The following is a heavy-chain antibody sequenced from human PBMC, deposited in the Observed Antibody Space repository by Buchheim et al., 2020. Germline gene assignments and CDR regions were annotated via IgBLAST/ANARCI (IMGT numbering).Heavy chain of an antibody. V-gene: IGHV4-61*01. CDR2: IYYSGST. J-gene: IGHJ4*02. Sequence: QVQLQESGPGLVKPSETLSLTCTVSGGSVSSGSYYWSWIRQPPGKGLEWIGYIYYSGSTNYNPSLKCRVTISVDTSKNQFSLKLSSVTAADTAVYYCARGNYYDSSGYYYGPDYWGQGTL. CDR1: GGSVSSGSYY. D-gene: IGHD3-22*01. CDR3: ARGNYYDSSGYYYGPDY.